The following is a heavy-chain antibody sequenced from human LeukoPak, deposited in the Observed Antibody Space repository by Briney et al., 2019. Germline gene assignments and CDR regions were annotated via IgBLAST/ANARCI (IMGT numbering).Heavy chain of an antibody. Sequence: GGSLRLSCAASGFTFSNYGMNWVRQAPGKGLEWVSYISASRSNINYADSVKGRFTISRDNAKNSLYLQMNSLRVEDTAVYYCARGGAARPDYWGQGTLVTVSS. CDR2: ISASRSNI. CDR3: ARGGAARPDY. CDR1: GFTFSNYG. V-gene: IGHV3-48*01. D-gene: IGHD6-6*01. J-gene: IGHJ4*02.